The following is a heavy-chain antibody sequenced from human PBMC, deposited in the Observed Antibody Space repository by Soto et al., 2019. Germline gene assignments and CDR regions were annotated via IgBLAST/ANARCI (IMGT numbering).Heavy chain of an antibody. CDR1: GYTFTNYA. D-gene: IGHD1-7*01. Sequence: ASVKVSCKASGYTFTNYAMHWVRQAPGQRLEWMGWINAGNGNTKYSQKFQGRVSITRDTSASTAYMDLSSLRSEDTAVYYCARGGTGTTSYYYYGMDVWGQGTTVTGSS. CDR2: INAGNGNT. CDR3: ARGGTGTTSYYYYGMDV. V-gene: IGHV1-3*01. J-gene: IGHJ6*02.